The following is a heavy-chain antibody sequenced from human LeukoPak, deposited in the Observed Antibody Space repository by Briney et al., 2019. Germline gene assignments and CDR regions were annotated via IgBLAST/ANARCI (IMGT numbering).Heavy chain of an antibody. D-gene: IGHD3-22*01. V-gene: IGHV3-21*04. J-gene: IGHJ5*02. CDR3: AKGVEIVLVPDGWFDP. Sequence: PGGSLRLSCAASGFTFSDYDMNWVRQAPGKGLEWVSSISSSSIYVSYADSVKGRYTISRDNAKNSLYLQMNSLRAEDTAVYYCAKGVEIVLVPDGWFDPWGQGTLVTVSS. CDR2: ISSSSIYV. CDR1: GFTFSDYD.